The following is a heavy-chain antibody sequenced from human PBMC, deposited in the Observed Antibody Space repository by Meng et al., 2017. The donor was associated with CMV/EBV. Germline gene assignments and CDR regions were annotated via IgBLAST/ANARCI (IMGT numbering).Heavy chain of an antibody. CDR1: GYTFTSYA. J-gene: IGHJ4*02. D-gene: IGHD3-22*01. CDR2: INAGNGNT. CDR3: ARDFSWDSSGYHY. V-gene: IGHV1-3*01. Sequence: CMASGYTFTSYAMHWVRQAPGQRLEWMGWINAGNGNTKYSQKFQGRVTITRDTSASTAYMELSSLRSEDTAVYYCARDFSWDSSGYHYWGQGTLVTVSS.